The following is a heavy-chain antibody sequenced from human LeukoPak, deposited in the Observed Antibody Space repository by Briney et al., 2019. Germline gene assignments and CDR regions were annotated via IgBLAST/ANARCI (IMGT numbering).Heavy chain of an antibody. CDR3: ARARWTSTVTTYYLDY. Sequence: ASVKVSCKASGYIFSDYAIQWERQAPGQGLEWMGWINAGNGKTKYSQKFQGRVTITRETSASTAYMELSGLRSEDTAVYYCARARWTSTVTTYYLDYWGQGTLVTVSS. J-gene: IGHJ4*02. V-gene: IGHV1-3*01. CDR2: INAGNGKT. D-gene: IGHD4-17*01. CDR1: GYIFSDYA.